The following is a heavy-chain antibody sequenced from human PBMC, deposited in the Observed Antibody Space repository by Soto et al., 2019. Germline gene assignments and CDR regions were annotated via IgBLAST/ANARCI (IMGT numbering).Heavy chain of an antibody. CDR1: GYTFSNYL. Sequence: QVQLVQSGAEVKKPGASVKVSCKASGYTFSNYLLHWVRQAPGQRLEWMGWINAGNGNTKYSQKFQGRVTLTRDTSASTAYMELSGLRSEDTAVYYCASPSYGSGNFYRGQGTLVTVSS. D-gene: IGHD3-10*01. CDR3: ASPSYGSGNFY. V-gene: IGHV1-3*01. J-gene: IGHJ4*02. CDR2: INAGNGNT.